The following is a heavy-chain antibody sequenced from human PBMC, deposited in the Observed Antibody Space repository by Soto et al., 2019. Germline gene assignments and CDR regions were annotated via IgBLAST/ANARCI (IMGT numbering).Heavy chain of an antibody. CDR2: FDPEDGET. Sequence: ASVKVSCKVSGYTLTELSMHCVRQAPGKGLEWMGGFDPEDGETIYAQKFQGRVTMTEDTSTDTANMELSSRRSEDTAVYYCATIAYYYDSSGYYPFDYWGQGTLFTVSS. CDR1: GYTLTELS. J-gene: IGHJ4*02. V-gene: IGHV1-24*01. CDR3: ATIAYYYDSSGYYPFDY. D-gene: IGHD3-22*01.